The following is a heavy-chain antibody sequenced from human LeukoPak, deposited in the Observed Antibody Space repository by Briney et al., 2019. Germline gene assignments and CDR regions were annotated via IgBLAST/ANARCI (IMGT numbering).Heavy chain of an antibody. CDR2: ISGSGRST. D-gene: IGHD6-13*01. Sequence: GGSLRLSCSASECTFITHAMNWVRQAPGKGLEGGASISGSGRSTYYADSVRGRFTISRDNSKHKLFLQMASLRAEDTAVYYCVKASSSSWSSFDYWGQGTLVTVSS. V-gene: IGHV3-23*01. CDR1: ECTFITHA. J-gene: IGHJ4*02. CDR3: VKASSSSWSSFDY.